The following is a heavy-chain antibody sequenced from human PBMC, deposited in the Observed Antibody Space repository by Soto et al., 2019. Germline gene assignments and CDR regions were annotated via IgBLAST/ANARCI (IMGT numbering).Heavy chain of an antibody. J-gene: IGHJ5*02. D-gene: IGHD3-16*01. CDR3: ARHDGASDGDGFDP. CDR1: GGSISSTNHY. V-gene: IGHV4-39*01. Sequence: QLQLQESGPGLVKPSETLSLTCTVSGGSISSTNHYWGWIRQPPGKGLEWFGSVYYTGSAHYNPSLESRVTISVDTSQRQFSLKLKSVTAADTAIYYCARHDGASDGDGFDPWGQGILVTVSS. CDR2: VYYTGSA.